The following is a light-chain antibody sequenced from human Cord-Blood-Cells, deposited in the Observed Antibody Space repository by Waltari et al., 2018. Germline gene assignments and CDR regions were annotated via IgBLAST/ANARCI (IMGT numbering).Light chain of an antibody. Sequence: QSVLTQPPSASGTPGQRVTISCSGNSSNIGSNTVNWYQQLPGTAPQLPIYSNNQRPSAVPDRFSCSKSGTSASLLISGLQSEDEADYYCAAWDDSLNGWVFGGGTKLTVL. CDR3: AAWDDSLNGWV. CDR1: SSNIGSNT. J-gene: IGLJ3*02. CDR2: SNN. V-gene: IGLV1-44*01.